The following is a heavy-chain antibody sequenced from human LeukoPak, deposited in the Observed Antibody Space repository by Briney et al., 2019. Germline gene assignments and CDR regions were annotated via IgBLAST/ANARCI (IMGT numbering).Heavy chain of an antibody. CDR1: GYSFTGYY. D-gene: IGHD1-26*01. CDR3: AREDQNSGVD. V-gene: IGHV1-2*02. J-gene: IGHJ4*02. CDR2: INPNSGGT. Sequence: GASVKVSCKASGYSFTGYYMHWVRQAPGQGLEWMGWINPNSGGTNSAQKFQGRVTMTRDTSISTAYMELSSLKSDDTAVYYCAREDQNSGVDWGQGTLVTVSS.